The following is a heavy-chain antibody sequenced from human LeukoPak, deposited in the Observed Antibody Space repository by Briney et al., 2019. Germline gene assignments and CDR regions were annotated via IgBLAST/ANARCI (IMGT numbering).Heavy chain of an antibody. Sequence: SETLSLTCAVYGGSFSGYYWSWIRQPPGKGLEWIGEITHSGSTNYNPSLKSRVTISVDTSKNQFSLKLSSVTAADTAVYYCASQGKNYDILTGYYNGFIDYWGQGTLVTVSS. D-gene: IGHD3-9*01. J-gene: IGHJ4*02. CDR2: ITHSGST. V-gene: IGHV4-34*01. CDR3: ASQGKNYDILTGYYNGFIDY. CDR1: GGSFSGYY.